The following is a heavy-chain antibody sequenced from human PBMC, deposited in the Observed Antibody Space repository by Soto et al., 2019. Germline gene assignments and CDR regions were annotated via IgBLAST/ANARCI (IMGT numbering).Heavy chain of an antibody. CDR1: GGSISSYY. D-gene: IGHD3-9*01. J-gene: IGHJ6*02. CDR3: ARLGYDILTGLYYYYGMDV. V-gene: IGHV4-59*01. Sequence: PSETLSLTCTVSGGSISSYYWSWIRQPPGKGLEWIGYIYYSGSTNYNPSLKSRVTISVDTSKNQFSLKLSSVTAADTAVYYCARLGYDILTGLYYYYGMDVWGQGTTVTVSS. CDR2: IYYSGST.